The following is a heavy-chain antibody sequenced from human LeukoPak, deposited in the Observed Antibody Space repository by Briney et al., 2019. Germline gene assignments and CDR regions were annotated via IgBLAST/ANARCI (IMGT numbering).Heavy chain of an antibody. CDR2: INPNSGNT. V-gene: IGHV1-8*01. CDR1: GYTFTSYD. Sequence: ASAKVSCKPSGYTFTSYDTNGVRDATGQGLGRMGWINPNSGNTGYAQKFQGRVPMTRNTSISTAYMELSSPRSEDTAVYYCARFPMDGSGSSNYYGMDVWGQGTTGTVSS. D-gene: IGHD3-10*01. J-gene: IGHJ6*02. CDR3: ARFPMDGSGSSNYYGMDV.